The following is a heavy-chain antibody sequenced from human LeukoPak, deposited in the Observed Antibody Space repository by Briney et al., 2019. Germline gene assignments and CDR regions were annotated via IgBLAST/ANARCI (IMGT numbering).Heavy chain of an antibody. CDR3: ARGTGSYYNGDAFDI. CDR2: IYTSGST. J-gene: IGHJ3*02. D-gene: IGHD3-10*01. CDR1: GGSFSSYY. Sequence: SETLSLTCAVYGGSFSSYYWSWIRQPAGKGLEWIGRIYTSGSTNYNPSLKSRVTMSVDTSKNQFSLKLSSVTAADTAVYYCARGTGSYYNGDAFDIWGQGTMVTVSS. V-gene: IGHV4-59*10.